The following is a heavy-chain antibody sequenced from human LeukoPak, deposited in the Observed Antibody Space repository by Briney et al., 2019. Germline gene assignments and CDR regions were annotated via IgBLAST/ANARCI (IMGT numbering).Heavy chain of an antibody. CDR3: ARGQFGYYYDSSGYLNFDY. Sequence: ASVKVSCKASGYTFTSYDINWVRQATGQGLEWMGWMNPNSGNTGYAQKFQDRVTITRNTSISTAYMELSSLRSEDTAVYYCARGQFGYYYDSSGYLNFDYWGQGTLVTVSS. V-gene: IGHV1-8*03. D-gene: IGHD3-22*01. CDR1: GYTFTSYD. CDR2: MNPNSGNT. J-gene: IGHJ4*02.